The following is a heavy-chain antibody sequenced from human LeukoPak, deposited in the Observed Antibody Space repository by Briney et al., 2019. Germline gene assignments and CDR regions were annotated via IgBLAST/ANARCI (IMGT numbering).Heavy chain of an antibody. CDR1: GFTFSSYG. J-gene: IGHJ5*02. CDR3: AKDGLLWFGEFCP. Sequence: GGSLRLSCAPSGFTFSSYGMHWVRQAPGKGLEWVAFIRYDGSNKYYADSVKGRFTISRDNSKNTLYLQMNSLRAEDTAVYYCAKDGLLWFGEFCPGGQGTLVTVSS. V-gene: IGHV3-30*02. CDR2: IRYDGSNK. D-gene: IGHD3-10*01.